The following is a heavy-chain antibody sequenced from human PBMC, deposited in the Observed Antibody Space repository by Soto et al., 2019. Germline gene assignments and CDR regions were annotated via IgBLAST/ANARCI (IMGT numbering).Heavy chain of an antibody. Sequence: ASVKVSCKVSGYTLTELSMHWVRQAPGKGLEWMGGFDPEDGETIYAQKFQGRVTMTEDTSTDTAYMELTSLTSDDTAVYYCAREPTVTDEKNDAFDFWGQGTMVTVSS. V-gene: IGHV1-24*01. CDR2: FDPEDGET. J-gene: IGHJ3*01. D-gene: IGHD2-21*02. CDR1: GYTLTELS. CDR3: AREPTVTDEKNDAFDF.